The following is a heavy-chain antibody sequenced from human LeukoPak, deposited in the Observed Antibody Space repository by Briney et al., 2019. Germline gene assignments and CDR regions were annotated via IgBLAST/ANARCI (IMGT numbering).Heavy chain of an antibody. V-gene: IGHV1-18*01. CDR2: ISGYNGNT. CDR3: AREVDMYSSSWQNDY. Sequence: GASVKVSCKASGYTFTSYGISWVRQAPGQGLEWMGWISGYNGNTNYAQKYQGRVTMTTDTSTSTAYMELRSLRSDDTAVYYCAREVDMYSSSWQNDYWGQGTLVTVSS. D-gene: IGHD6-13*01. CDR1: GYTFTSYG. J-gene: IGHJ4*02.